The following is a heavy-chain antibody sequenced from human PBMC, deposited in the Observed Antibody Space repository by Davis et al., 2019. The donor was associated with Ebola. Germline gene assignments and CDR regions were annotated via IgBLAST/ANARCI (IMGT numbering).Heavy chain of an antibody. J-gene: IGHJ6*02. V-gene: IGHV4-59*08. CDR1: GGSISNYY. D-gene: IGHD3-10*01. Sequence: SETLSLTCTVSGGSISNYYWSWIRQPPGKGLEWIGYIHYSGSTKYNPSLKSRVAISVDTSKNQFSLRLTSVTAADTAVYYCARGQTYGSMVYGLDVWGQGTTVTVSS. CDR3: ARGQTYGSMVYGLDV. CDR2: IHYSGST.